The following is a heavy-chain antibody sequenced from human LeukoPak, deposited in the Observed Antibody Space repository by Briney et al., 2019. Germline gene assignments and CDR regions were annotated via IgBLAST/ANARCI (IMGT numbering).Heavy chain of an antibody. Sequence: ASVKVSCKASGYTFTGYYMHWVRQAPGQGLEWMGWINPNSGGTNYAQKFQGRVTMTRDTSISTAYMELSRLRSDDTAVYYCAREPNYCSSTSCYLLNWFDPWGQGTLVTVSS. V-gene: IGHV1-2*02. D-gene: IGHD2-2*01. CDR3: AREPNYCSSTSCYLLNWFDP. CDR1: GYTFTGYY. CDR2: INPNSGGT. J-gene: IGHJ5*02.